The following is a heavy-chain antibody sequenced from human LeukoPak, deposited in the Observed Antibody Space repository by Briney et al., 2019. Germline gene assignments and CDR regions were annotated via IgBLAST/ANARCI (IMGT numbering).Heavy chain of an antibody. CDR2: IYYSGST. J-gene: IGHJ4*02. CDR3: ARGPYSIFGDY. Sequence: SETLSLTCTVSGGSISSYYWSWIRQPPGKGLEWIGCIYYSGSTNYNPSLKSRVTISVDTSKNQFSLKLSSVTAADTAVYYCARGPYSIFGDYWGQGTLVTVSS. V-gene: IGHV4-59*12. CDR1: GGSISSYY. D-gene: IGHD3-3*01.